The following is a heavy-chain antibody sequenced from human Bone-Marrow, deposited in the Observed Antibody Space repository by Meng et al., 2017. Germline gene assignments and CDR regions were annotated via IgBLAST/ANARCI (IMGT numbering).Heavy chain of an antibody. CDR2: NSAYNGNT. V-gene: IGHV1-18*01. J-gene: IGHJ5*02. Sequence: ASVKVSCKASGYTSTSYGISWVRQAPGQGLEWMGWNSAYNGNTNYAQKLQGRVTMTTDTSTSTAYMELRSLRSDDTTVYYSARESSSSWYFFPGLVRWFDPWGQGTLVTVSS. D-gene: IGHD6-13*01. CDR1: GYTSTSYG. CDR3: ARESSSSWYFFPGLVRWFDP.